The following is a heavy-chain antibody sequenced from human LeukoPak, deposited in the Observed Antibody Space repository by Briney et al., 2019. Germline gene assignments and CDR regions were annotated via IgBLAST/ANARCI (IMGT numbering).Heavy chain of an antibody. CDR2: INHSGST. Sequence: SETLSLTCTVSGGSITSYYWSWIRQPPGKGLEWIGEINHSGSTNYNPSLKSRVTISVDTSKNQFSLKLSSVTAADTAVYYCARGFMEWSKGYYYYYMDVWGKGTTVTVSS. V-gene: IGHV4-34*01. J-gene: IGHJ6*03. CDR3: ARGFMEWSKGYYYYYMDV. D-gene: IGHD3-3*01. CDR1: GGSITSYY.